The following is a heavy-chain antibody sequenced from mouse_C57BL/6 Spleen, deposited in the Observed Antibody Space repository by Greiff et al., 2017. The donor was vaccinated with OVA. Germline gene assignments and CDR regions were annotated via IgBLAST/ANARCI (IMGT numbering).Heavy chain of an antibody. D-gene: IGHD2-1*01. J-gene: IGHJ3*01. CDR1: GYTFTEYT. Sequence: VQLVESGAELVKPGASVKLSCKASGYTFTEYTIHWVKQRSGQGLEWIGWFYPGSGSIKYNEKFKDKATLTADKSSSTVYMELSRLTSEDSAVYFCARHEGEGYDGNPAWFAYWGQGTLVTVSA. CDR3: ARHEGEGYDGNPAWFAY. CDR2: FYPGSGSI. V-gene: IGHV1-62-2*01.